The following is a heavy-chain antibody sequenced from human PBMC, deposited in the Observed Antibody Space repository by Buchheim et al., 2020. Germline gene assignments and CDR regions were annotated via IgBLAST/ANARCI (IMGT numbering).Heavy chain of an antibody. CDR1: GFTFGSYA. Sequence: EVQLLESGGGLVQPGGSLRPSGAASGFTFGSYAMSWVRPPPGKGLEWVSALSGCGGRPYYADSVTGRFTISRDNSKNTMCMQMNSLRAEDTAVYYCAKGPIAAAGAEYFQHWGQGTL. CDR2: LSGCGGRP. V-gene: IGHV3-23*01. J-gene: IGHJ1*01. CDR3: AKGPIAAAGAEYFQH. D-gene: IGHD6-13*01.